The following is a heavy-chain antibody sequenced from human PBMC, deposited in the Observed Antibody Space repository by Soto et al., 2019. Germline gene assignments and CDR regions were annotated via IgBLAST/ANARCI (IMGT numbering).Heavy chain of an antibody. V-gene: IGHV3-15*07. Sequence: GSLRLSCAASGFTFSNAWMNWVRQAPGKGLEWVGRIKSKTDGGTTDYAAPVKGRFTISRDDSKNTLYLQMNSLKTEDTAVYYCTTDRRSTYYDFWSGYYYRYDAFDIWGQGTMVTVSS. CDR1: GFTFSNAW. J-gene: IGHJ3*02. CDR3: TTDRRSTYYDFWSGYYYRYDAFDI. D-gene: IGHD3-3*01. CDR2: IKSKTDGGTT.